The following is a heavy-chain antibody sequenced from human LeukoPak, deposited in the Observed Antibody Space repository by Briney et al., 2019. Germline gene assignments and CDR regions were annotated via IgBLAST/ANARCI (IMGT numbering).Heavy chain of an antibody. CDR2: ISAGGGTT. CDR1: GFTFSSYW. D-gene: IGHD1-14*01. V-gene: IGHV3-23*01. CDR3: AKHRDGGSNARAKCFAY. J-gene: IGHJ4*02. Sequence: PGGSLRLSCGASGFTFSSYWMHWVREAPGEGLEWVSAISAGGGTTYYADSVKGRFTISSDKSTSPLFLQMHSLRVDDTALYYCAKHRDGGSNARAKCFAYCGQATPVTVSS.